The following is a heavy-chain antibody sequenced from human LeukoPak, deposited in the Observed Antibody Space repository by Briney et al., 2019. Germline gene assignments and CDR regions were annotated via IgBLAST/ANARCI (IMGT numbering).Heavy chain of an antibody. J-gene: IGHJ3*02. D-gene: IGHD2-2*01. Sequence: SETLSLTCAVYGGSFSEYYWSWIRQSPGKGLEWIAEISQSGSINYNPSLKSRVTISVDASKEQFSLKMSSVTAADTAMYYCARLPTGRNVVAAAARLGWNGAFDIWGQGTMVTVSS. CDR3: ARLPTGRNVVAAAARLGWNGAFDI. V-gene: IGHV4-34*01. CDR2: ISQSGSI. CDR1: GGSFSEYY.